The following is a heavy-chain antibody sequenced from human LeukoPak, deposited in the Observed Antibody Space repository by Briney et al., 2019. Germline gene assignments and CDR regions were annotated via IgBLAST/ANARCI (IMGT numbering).Heavy chain of an antibody. CDR2: TYSDGTT. J-gene: IGHJ3*02. CDR3: AKEKRNLRGARDAFDT. Sequence: GGSLRLSCAASGFTVSSNFMTWVRQAPGKGLEWVSVTYSDGTTYYADSVKGRFTISRDNSKNTLGLQMNSLRAEDTATYYCAKEKRNLRGARDAFDTWGQGTMVTVSA. D-gene: IGHD4/OR15-4a*01. CDR1: GFTVSSNF. V-gene: IGHV3-53*01.